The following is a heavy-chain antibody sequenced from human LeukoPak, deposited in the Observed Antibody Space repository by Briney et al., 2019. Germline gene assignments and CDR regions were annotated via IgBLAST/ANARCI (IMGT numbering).Heavy chain of an antibody. Sequence: GASVKVSCKASGYTFTSYYMHWVRQAPGQGLEWMGIINPSGGSTSYAQKFQGRVTMTWNTSVSTAYMELSSLRSEDTAVYYCARDYYGSRSSGFDPWGQGTLVTVSS. CDR1: GYTFTSYY. D-gene: IGHD3-10*01. CDR2: INPSGGST. V-gene: IGHV1-46*01. J-gene: IGHJ5*02. CDR3: ARDYYGSRSSGFDP.